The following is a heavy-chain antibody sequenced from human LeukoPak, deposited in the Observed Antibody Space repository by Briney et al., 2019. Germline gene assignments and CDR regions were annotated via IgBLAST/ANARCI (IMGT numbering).Heavy chain of an antibody. CDR3: GRDWGLGAAFDI. D-gene: IGHD3-16*01. CDR2: IISEGSRT. Sequence: GGSMRLSCAASGSTSSSYWMHWVRHVQGRGLEWVSRIISEGSRTSYADSVKGRFTISRDNAKNTLYLQMNSLRAEDTAVYYCGRDWGLGAAFDIWGQGTMVTVSS. V-gene: IGHV3-74*01. CDR1: GSTSSSYW. J-gene: IGHJ3*02.